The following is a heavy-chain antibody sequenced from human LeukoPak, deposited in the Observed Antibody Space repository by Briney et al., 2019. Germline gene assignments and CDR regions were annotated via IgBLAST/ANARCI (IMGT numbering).Heavy chain of an antibody. V-gene: IGHV3-48*01. CDR2: ISSASGSI. Sequence: GGSLRLSCVASGFTFSSNSMNWVRQAPGKGLEWVSYISSASGSIYYADSVKGRFTIFRDNSNNMVYMQMNSLRAEDTAVYYCAKYGSNGWNDAFDIWGHGTMVTVSS. CDR1: GFTFSSNS. D-gene: IGHD6-19*01. CDR3: AKYGSNGWNDAFDI. J-gene: IGHJ3*02.